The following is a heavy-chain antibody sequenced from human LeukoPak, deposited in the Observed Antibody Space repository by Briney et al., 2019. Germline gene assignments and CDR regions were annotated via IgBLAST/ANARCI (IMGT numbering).Heavy chain of an antibody. J-gene: IGHJ4*02. D-gene: IGHD2-15*01. CDR2: INHSGST. Sequence: SETLSLTCAVYGGSFSGYYWSWIRQPPGKGLEWIGEINHSGSTNYNPSLKSRVTISVDTSKNQFSLKLSSVTAADTAVYYCARGRDIVVVVAAKVLDYWGQGTLVTVSS. CDR3: ARGRDIVVVVAAKVLDY. CDR1: GGSFSGYY. V-gene: IGHV4-34*01.